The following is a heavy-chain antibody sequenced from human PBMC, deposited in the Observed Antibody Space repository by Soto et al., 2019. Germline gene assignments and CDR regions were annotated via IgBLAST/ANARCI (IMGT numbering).Heavy chain of an antibody. CDR3: ARSITIFGVVTGYRAFDI. D-gene: IGHD3-3*01. CDR2: ISAYNGNT. Sequence: GASVKVSCKASGYTFTSYGISWVRQAPGQGLEWMGWISAYNGNTNYAQKLQGRVTMTTDTSTSTAYMELRSLRSDDTAVYYCARSITIFGVVTGYRAFDIWGQGTMVTVSS. J-gene: IGHJ3*02. V-gene: IGHV1-18*01. CDR1: GYTFTSYG.